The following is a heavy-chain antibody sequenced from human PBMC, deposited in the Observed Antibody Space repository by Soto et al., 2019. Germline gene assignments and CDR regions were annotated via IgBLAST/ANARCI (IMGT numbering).Heavy chain of an antibody. CDR1: GYTFTSYD. D-gene: IGHD3-3*02. V-gene: IGHV1-8*01. CDR3: ARHYWSGYPRYGMDV. CDR2: MNPNSGNT. Sequence: GASVKVSCKASGYTFTSYDINWVRQATGQGLEWMGWMNPNSGNTGYAQKFQGRVTMTRDTSISTAYMELSSLRSEDTAVYYCARHYWSGYPRYGMDVWGQGTTVTVSS. J-gene: IGHJ6*02.